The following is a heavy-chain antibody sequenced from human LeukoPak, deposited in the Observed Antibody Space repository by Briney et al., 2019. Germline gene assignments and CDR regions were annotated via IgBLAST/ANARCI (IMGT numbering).Heavy chain of an antibody. D-gene: IGHD6-19*01. CDR3: ARTPPGGWYGSLDY. CDR1: GFTFSNFE. CDR2: INHSGST. V-gene: IGHV4-34*01. J-gene: IGHJ4*02. Sequence: GSLRLSCAASGFTFSNFEMNWVRQPPGKGLEWIGEINHSGSTNYNPSLKSRVTISVDTSKNQFSLKLSSVTAADTAVYYCARTPPGGWYGSLDYWGQGTLVTVSS.